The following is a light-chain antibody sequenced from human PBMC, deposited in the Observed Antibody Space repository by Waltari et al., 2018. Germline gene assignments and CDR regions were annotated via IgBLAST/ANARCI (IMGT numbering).Light chain of an antibody. Sequence: NFMLTQPHPVSESPGKTTTISCTRSSGSIGTGYVQWYQQRPGSSPTTMIYEDKKRPTGVPDRFSGSIDSSSNSASLTISGLKTEDEADYYCQSFDSTNPWVFGGGTKLTVL. CDR2: EDK. V-gene: IGLV6-57*01. CDR1: SGSIGTGY. J-gene: IGLJ3*02. CDR3: QSFDSTNPWV.